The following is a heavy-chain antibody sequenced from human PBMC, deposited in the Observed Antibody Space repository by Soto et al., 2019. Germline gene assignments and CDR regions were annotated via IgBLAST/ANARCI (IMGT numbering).Heavy chain of an antibody. D-gene: IGHD6-6*01. CDR2: IKQDGSEK. V-gene: IGHV3-7*01. Sequence: EVQLVESGGGLVQPGGSLRFSCAASGFTFSSYWMSWVRQAPGKGLEWVANIKQDGSEKYYVDSVKGRFTISRYNAKSSLYLQMNRLRAEDTAVYYCARSIAARLNWFDPWGQGTLVTVSS. J-gene: IGHJ5*02. CDR3: ARSIAARLNWFDP. CDR1: GFTFSSYW.